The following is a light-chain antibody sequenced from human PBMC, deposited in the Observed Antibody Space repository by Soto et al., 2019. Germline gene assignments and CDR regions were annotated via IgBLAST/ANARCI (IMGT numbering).Light chain of an antibody. CDR2: GAS. Sequence: EIVMTQSPATPSVSPRGRAPRPFRASQSVSSNLAWYQQKPGQAPRLLIYGASTRATGIPARFSGSGSGTDFTLTISRLEPEDFATYYCQQSYSTPWTFGQGTKVDIK. CDR1: QSVSSN. V-gene: IGKV3-15*01. J-gene: IGKJ1*01. CDR3: QQSYSTPWT.